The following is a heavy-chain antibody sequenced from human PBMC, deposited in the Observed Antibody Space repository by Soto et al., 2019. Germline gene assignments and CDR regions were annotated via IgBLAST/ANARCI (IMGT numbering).Heavy chain of an antibody. CDR1: GFIFSDYG. V-gene: IGHV3-23*01. Sequence: EVRLLESGGGLVQPEGSLRLSCEGSGFIFSDYGISWVRQPPEKGLQWVSAMSGSGGSRYYADSVKGRFTISRDNSKNTVYLQMSSLRGDDTAIYYCAKTFGSNWLLDYWGQGTLVTVSS. D-gene: IGHD1-26*01. CDR2: MSGSGGSR. CDR3: AKTFGSNWLLDY. J-gene: IGHJ4*02.